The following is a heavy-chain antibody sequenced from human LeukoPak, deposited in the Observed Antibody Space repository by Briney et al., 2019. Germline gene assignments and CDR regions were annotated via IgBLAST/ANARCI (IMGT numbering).Heavy chain of an antibody. CDR2: INPKSGGT. J-gene: IGHJ3*02. CDR3: AGITETTGYEAFDI. CDR1: GYIFTDYY. D-gene: IGHD1-7*01. Sequence: VASVKVSCKASGYIFTDYYIHWVRQAPGQGLEWMGWINPKSGGTNYVQKFQGRVTMTRDTSISTAYMELSRLRFDDTAVFYCAGITETTGYEAFDIWGQGTMVTVSS. V-gene: IGHV1-2*02.